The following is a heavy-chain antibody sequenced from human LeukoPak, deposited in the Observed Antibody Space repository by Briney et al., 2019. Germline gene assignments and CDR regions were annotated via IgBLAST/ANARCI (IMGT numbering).Heavy chain of an antibody. V-gene: IGHV3-23*01. CDR1: GLTFSNYA. CDR2: ISGSGGTT. CDR3: APHGGASGY. Sequence: PGGSLRLSCAASGLTFSNYALSWVRQAPGQGLEWVSDISGSGGTTPYADSGKGRFTISRDNSKNTIYLQMNSLRGEDTAVCYCAPHGGASGYWGQGTLVTVSS. J-gene: IGHJ4*02. D-gene: IGHD3-10*01.